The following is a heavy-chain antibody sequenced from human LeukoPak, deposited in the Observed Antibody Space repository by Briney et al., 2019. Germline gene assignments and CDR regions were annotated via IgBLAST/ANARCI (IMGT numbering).Heavy chain of an antibody. CDR2: INHSGST. V-gene: IGHV4-34*01. CDR1: GGSFSGYY. D-gene: IGHD6-13*01. J-gene: IGHJ4*02. CDR3: ARDSSARYSSSWYVVGDFDY. Sequence: PSETLPLTCAVYGGSFSGYYWSWIRQPPGKGLEWIGEINHSGSTNYNPSLKSRVTISVDTSKNQFSLRMNSLTAADTAVYYCARDSSARYSSSWYVVGDFDYWGQGTPVTVSS.